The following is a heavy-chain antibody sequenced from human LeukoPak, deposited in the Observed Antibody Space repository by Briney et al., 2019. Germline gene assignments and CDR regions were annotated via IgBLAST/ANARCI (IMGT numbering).Heavy chain of an antibody. CDR3: ATTLEAAGLDY. CDR1: GFTFSSYA. CDR2: IWYDGSNK. J-gene: IGHJ4*02. Sequence: GGSLRLSCAASGFTFSSYAMSWVRQAPGKGLEWVAVIWYDGSNKYYADSVKGRFTISRDNSKNTLYLQMNSLRAEDTAVYYCATTLEAAGLDYWGQGTLVTVSS. V-gene: IGHV3-33*08. D-gene: IGHD6-13*01.